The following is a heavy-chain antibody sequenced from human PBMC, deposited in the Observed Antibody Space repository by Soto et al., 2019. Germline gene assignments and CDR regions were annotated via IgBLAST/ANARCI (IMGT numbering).Heavy chain of an antibody. CDR3: TVDPRGRDY. V-gene: IGHV3-23*01. Sequence: EVQVLDSGGGLVQPGGSLKDACTASGLIFSPYGLSWVRQAPGKGLEWVSGISGGGGGYSNTYYADSVKGRFTIPRVNSKKTRYLRMHLLSTDDKGIYYRTVDPRGRDYWGQGTPVTVSS. CDR2: ISGGGGGYSNT. J-gene: IGHJ4*02. CDR1: GLIFSPYG.